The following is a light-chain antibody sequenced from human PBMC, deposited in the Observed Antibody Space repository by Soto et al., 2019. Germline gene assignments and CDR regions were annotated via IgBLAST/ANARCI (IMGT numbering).Light chain of an antibody. J-gene: IGKJ4*01. CDR1: QSVSSR. CDR3: QQLGNYPLT. CDR2: GTS. Sequence: VMTQSPATLSVSPGERATLSCRASQSVSSRLAWYQQKPGQPPRLLIYGTSTRATGIPARFSGSGSGTEFTLTISSLQSEDFATYYCQQLGNYPLTFGGGTKVEIK. V-gene: IGKV3-15*01.